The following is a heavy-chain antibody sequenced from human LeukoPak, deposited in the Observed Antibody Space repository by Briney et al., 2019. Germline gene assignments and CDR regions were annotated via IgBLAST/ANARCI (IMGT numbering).Heavy chain of an antibody. CDR3: VREVTEDSGYDQSFDY. Sequence: GRSLRLSCAASGFTFSSYGMHWVRQAPGKGLEWVAVISYDGNYKNYADSAKGRFTISRDNSRSTLYLQMNSLRSEDTAVYYGVREVTEDSGYDQSFDYWGQGALVTVSS. D-gene: IGHD5-12*01. CDR1: GFTFSSYG. J-gene: IGHJ4*02. CDR2: ISYDGNYK. V-gene: IGHV3-30*03.